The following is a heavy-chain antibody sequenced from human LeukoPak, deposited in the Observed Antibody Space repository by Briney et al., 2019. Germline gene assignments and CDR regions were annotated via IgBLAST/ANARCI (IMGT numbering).Heavy chain of an antibody. CDR2: IIPIFGTA. Sequence: SVKVSCKASGGTFISYAISWVRQAPGQGLEWMGGIIPIFGTANYAQKFQGRVTITADESTSTAYMELSSLRSEDTAVYYCARTGGDSSGYVLSDAFDIWGQGTMVTVSS. V-gene: IGHV1-69*13. CDR3: ARTGGDSSGYVLSDAFDI. D-gene: IGHD3-22*01. J-gene: IGHJ3*02. CDR1: GGTFISYA.